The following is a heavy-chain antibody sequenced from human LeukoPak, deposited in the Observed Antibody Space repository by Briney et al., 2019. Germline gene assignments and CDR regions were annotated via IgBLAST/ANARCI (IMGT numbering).Heavy chain of an antibody. CDR1: GFTFSSYA. D-gene: IGHD3-10*01. CDR3: ARGEVFFDI. V-gene: IGHV3-23*01. Sequence: PGGSLRLSCAASGFTFSSYAMSWVRQAPGKGLEWVSGTSDSGDSTYYADSVKGRLTISRDNSKHTLWLQMNSLRAEDTAVFYCARGEVFFDIWGQGTMVTVSS. J-gene: IGHJ3*02. CDR2: TSDSGDST.